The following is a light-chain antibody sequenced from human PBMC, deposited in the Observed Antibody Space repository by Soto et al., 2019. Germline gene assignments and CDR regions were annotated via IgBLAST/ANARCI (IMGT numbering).Light chain of an antibody. V-gene: IGLV2-14*01. CDR1: SSDVGGHNY. Sequence: QSVLTQPASVSGSPGQSITISCTGTSSDVGGHNYVSWYQQHPGKAPKLMIYDVSNRPSGVSNRFSGSKSGNTASLTISGLQAEDEADYYCSSYTSSSTDVFGTGTKLTVL. CDR3: SSYTSSSTDV. J-gene: IGLJ1*01. CDR2: DVS.